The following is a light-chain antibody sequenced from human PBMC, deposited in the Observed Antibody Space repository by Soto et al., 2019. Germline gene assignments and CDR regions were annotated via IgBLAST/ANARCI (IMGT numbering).Light chain of an antibody. V-gene: IGKV1-5*01. J-gene: IGKJ5*01. CDR2: DAS. CDR1: QSISTG. CDR3: QQYNRYPPT. Sequence: DIQITQAPSTLSASVGDRLRITCQDSQSISTGLAWYQQKPGKAPKLLIHDASSLESGVPSRVSGRGSRTDFTLTISSLQPADFETDYCQQYNRYPPTFGQGTRLDNK.